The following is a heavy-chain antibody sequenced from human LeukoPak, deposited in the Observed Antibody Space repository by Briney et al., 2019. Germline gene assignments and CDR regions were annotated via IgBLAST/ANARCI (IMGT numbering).Heavy chain of an antibody. D-gene: IGHD6-13*01. CDR2: ISRRDDYT. J-gene: IGHJ6*02. CDR1: GFAFSSYA. V-gene: IGHV3-23*01. CDR3: AKDKTSSWVIYDMDA. Sequence: GGSLRLSCAASGFAFSSYAMSWVRQPPGKGLEWVSVISRRDDYTYYADSVKGRFTISRDSSKNTLYLQMNSLRAEDTALYYCAKDKTSSWVIYDMDAWGQGTTVTVSS.